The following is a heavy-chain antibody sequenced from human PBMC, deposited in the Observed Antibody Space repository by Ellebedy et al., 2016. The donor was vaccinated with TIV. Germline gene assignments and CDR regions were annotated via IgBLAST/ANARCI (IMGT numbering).Heavy chain of an antibody. CDR2: INFVGSDK. Sequence: GGSLRLXXVGSGFTFSDYGIHWVRQAPGKGLEWVAFINFVGSDKYYGDSVRGRFIISRDDSKKTVYLHMNSLKIDDTATYYCAKDWGSRDWFNWFDPWGQGTLVTVSS. V-gene: IGHV3-30*02. D-gene: IGHD3-9*01. CDR1: GFTFSDYG. CDR3: AKDWGSRDWFNWFDP. J-gene: IGHJ5*02.